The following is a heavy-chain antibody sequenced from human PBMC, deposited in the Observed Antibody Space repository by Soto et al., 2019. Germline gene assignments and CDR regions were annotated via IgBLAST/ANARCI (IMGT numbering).Heavy chain of an antibody. Sequence: RGESLKISCKGSGYSFTSYWISWVRQMPGKGLEWMGRIDPSDSYTNYSPSFQGHVTISADKSISTAYLQWSSLKASDTAMYYCARSNRYYDFWSGYYRYYYGMDVWGQGTTVTVSS. V-gene: IGHV5-10-1*01. J-gene: IGHJ6*02. CDR3: ARSNRYYDFWSGYYRYYYGMDV. CDR2: IDPSDSYT. CDR1: GYSFTSYW. D-gene: IGHD3-3*01.